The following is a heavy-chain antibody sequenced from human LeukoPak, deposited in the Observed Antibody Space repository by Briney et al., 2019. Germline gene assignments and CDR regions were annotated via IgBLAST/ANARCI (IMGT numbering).Heavy chain of an antibody. CDR3: ARSKALRLDDIYY. V-gene: IGHV4-39*01. D-gene: IGHD3-9*01. Sequence: PSETLSLTCTVSGGSIRSSYYYWGWIRQPPGKGLEWIGSIYDSGSTYYNPSLKSRVTISVDTSKNQFSLKLNSVTAADTAVYYCARSKALRLDDIYYWGQGTLVTVSS. CDR2: IYDSGST. J-gene: IGHJ4*02. CDR1: GGSIRSSYYY.